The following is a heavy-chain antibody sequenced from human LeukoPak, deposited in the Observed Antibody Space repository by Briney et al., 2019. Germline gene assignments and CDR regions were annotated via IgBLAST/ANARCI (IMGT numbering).Heavy chain of an antibody. CDR3: ARDRGGKYSSGWYYFDY. CDR2: INSDGSST. CDR1: GFTFSSYW. V-gene: IGHV3-74*01. D-gene: IGHD6-19*01. J-gene: IGHJ4*02. Sequence: GGSLRLSCAASGFTFSSYWMHWVRQAPGKGLVWVSRINSDGSSTSYADSVKGRFTISRDNAKNTLYLQMNSLRAEDTAVYYCARDRGGKYSSGWYYFDYWGQGTLVTVSS.